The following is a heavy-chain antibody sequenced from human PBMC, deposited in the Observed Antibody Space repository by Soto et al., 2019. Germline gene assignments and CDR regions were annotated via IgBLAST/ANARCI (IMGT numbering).Heavy chain of an antibody. J-gene: IGHJ4*02. CDR1: GGSISSGDYY. Sequence: SETLSLTCTVSGGSISSGDYYWSWIRQPPGKGLEWIGYIYYSGSTYYNPSLKSRVTISVDTSKNQFSLKLSSETAADTAVYYCARVLMATEGFDYWGQGTLVTVSS. CDR3: ARVLMATEGFDY. V-gene: IGHV4-30-4*01. D-gene: IGHD5-12*01. CDR2: IYYSGST.